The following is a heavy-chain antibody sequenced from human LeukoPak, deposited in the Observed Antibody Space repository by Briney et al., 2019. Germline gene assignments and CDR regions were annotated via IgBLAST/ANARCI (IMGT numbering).Heavy chain of an antibody. CDR1: GGSISSYF. CDR3: ARGDDFDI. V-gene: IGHV4-4*07. Sequence: SETLSLTCTVSGGSISSYFWSWIRQPAGKGLEWIGRNYTSGSTNYNPSLKSRVTMSVDTSKKEFSLKLRSVTAADTAVYYCARGDDFDIWGHGTMVTVSS. J-gene: IGHJ3*02. CDR2: NYTSGST.